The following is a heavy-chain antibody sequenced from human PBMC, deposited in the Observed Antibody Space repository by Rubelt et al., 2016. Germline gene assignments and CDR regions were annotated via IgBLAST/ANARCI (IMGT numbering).Heavy chain of an antibody. CDR1: GGSISSGNYY. D-gene: IGHD3-16*01. Sequence: QLQLQESGPGLVMPSETLYLTSTVAGGSISSGNYYWGWDRQPPGKGLEWIANLYTTEKTDYNTTLKSRSTMSVATSKNQFSLKLTCVSAADTAAYYCATGLQAQRSFDYWGQGTLVTVSS. J-gene: IGHJ4*02. V-gene: IGHV4-39*07. CDR3: ATGLQAQRSFDY. CDR2: LYTTEKT.